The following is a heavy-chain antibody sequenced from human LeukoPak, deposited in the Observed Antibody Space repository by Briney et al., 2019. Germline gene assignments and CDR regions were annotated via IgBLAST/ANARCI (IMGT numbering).Heavy chain of an antibody. J-gene: IGHJ5*02. Sequence: SETLSLTCAVYGGSFSGYYWSWIRQPPGKGLEWIGEINHSGSTNYNPSLKSRVTISVDTSKNQFSLKLSSVTAADTAVYYCAREGPAFLVRGVRTLDPWGQGTLVTVSS. CDR1: GGSFSGYY. CDR2: INHSGST. V-gene: IGHV4-34*01. D-gene: IGHD3-10*01. CDR3: AREGPAFLVRGVRTLDP.